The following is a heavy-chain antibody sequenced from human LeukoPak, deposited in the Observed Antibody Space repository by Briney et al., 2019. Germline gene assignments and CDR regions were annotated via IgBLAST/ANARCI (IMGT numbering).Heavy chain of an antibody. D-gene: IGHD3-22*01. Sequence: ASVKVSCKASGYTFTSYGISWVRQAPGQGLEWMGWISAYNGNTNYAQKLQGRVTMTTDTSTSTAYLELRSLRSDDTAVYSCARDEIDYYDSSGLTFDYWGQGTLVTVSS. CDR2: ISAYNGNT. CDR1: GYTFTSYG. CDR3: ARDEIDYYDSSGLTFDY. V-gene: IGHV1-18*01. J-gene: IGHJ4*02.